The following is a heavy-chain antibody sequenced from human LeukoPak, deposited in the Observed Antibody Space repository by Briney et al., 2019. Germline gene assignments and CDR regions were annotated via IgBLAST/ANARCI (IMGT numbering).Heavy chain of an antibody. CDR3: ARGGPYCSGGSCYSRYYYYGMDV. CDR1: GGSFSGYY. J-gene: IGHJ6*02. D-gene: IGHD2-15*01. Sequence: SETLSLTCAVYGGSFSGYYWSWIRQPPGKGLEWIGEINHSGSTNYNPSLKSRVTISVDTSKNQFSLKLSSVTAADTAVYYCARGGPYCSGGSCYSRYYYYGMDVWGQGTTVTVSS. CDR2: INHSGST. V-gene: IGHV4-34*01.